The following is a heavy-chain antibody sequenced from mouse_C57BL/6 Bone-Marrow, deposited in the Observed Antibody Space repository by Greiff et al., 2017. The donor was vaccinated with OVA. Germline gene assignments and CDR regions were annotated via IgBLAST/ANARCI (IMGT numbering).Heavy chain of an antibody. Sequence: QVQLKQPGAELVKPGASVKVSCKASGYTFTSYWMHWVKQRPGQGLEWIGRIHPSDSDTNYNQKFKGKATLTVDKSSSTAYMQLSSLTSEDSAVYYCAIDDYDPWFAYWGQGTLVTVSA. J-gene: IGHJ3*01. D-gene: IGHD2-4*01. CDR2: IHPSDSDT. CDR1: GYTFTSYW. CDR3: AIDDYDPWFAY. V-gene: IGHV1-74*01.